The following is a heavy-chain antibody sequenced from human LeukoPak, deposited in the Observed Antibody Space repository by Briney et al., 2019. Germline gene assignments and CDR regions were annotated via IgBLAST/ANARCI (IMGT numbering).Heavy chain of an antibody. Sequence: PGGSLRLSCSASGFTSSSYAMYWVRQAPGKGLEYVSGISSNGGSTYYADSVKGRFTISRDNSKNTLYLQMSSLRAEDTAVYYCVKITSSSGGDYWGQGTLVTVSS. J-gene: IGHJ4*02. CDR1: GFTSSSYA. D-gene: IGHD6-19*01. CDR2: ISSNGGST. CDR3: VKITSSSGGDY. V-gene: IGHV3-64D*09.